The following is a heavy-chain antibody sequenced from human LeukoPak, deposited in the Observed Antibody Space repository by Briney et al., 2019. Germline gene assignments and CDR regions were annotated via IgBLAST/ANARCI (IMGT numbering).Heavy chain of an antibody. CDR2: ITGRSDKT. Sequence: PGGSLRLSCAASGFNFNKYDMTWARQAPGKGLEWVSTITGRSDKTYYTESVKGRFVTSRDNSKDTLYLQMNSLRAEDTALYYCAKGGWLDDLGQGALVTVSS. V-gene: IGHV3-23*01. J-gene: IGHJ4*02. CDR1: GFNFNKYD. D-gene: IGHD6-19*01. CDR3: AKGGWLDD.